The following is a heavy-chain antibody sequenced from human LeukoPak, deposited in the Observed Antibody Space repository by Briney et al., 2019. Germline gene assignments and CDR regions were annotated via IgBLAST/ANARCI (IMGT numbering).Heavy chain of an antibody. V-gene: IGHV3-30*02. D-gene: IGHD6-19*01. CDR3: AKKPLKQWLDDGHFDY. J-gene: IGHJ4*02. CDR2: IRYDGSNK. CDR1: GFTFSSYG. Sequence: HPGGSLRLSCAASGFTFSSYGMHWVRQAPGKGLEWVAFIRYDGSNKYYADSVKGRFTISRDNSKNTLYLQMNSLRAEDTAVYYCAKKPLKQWLDDGHFDYWGQGTLVTVSS.